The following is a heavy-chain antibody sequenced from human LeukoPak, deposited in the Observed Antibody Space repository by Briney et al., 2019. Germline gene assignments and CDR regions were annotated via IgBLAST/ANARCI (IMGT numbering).Heavy chain of an antibody. V-gene: IGHV3-23*01. CDR3: AKVYQSYYFDY. Sequence: GGSLRLSCAASGFSFSSYAMSWVRQAPGKGLEWVSPISASGDTTYYADSVKGRFTISRDNSKNTLYLQINSLRAEDTAVYYRAKVYQSYYFDYWGQGTLVTVSS. J-gene: IGHJ4*02. CDR2: ISASGDTT. CDR1: GFSFSSYA. D-gene: IGHD2-2*01.